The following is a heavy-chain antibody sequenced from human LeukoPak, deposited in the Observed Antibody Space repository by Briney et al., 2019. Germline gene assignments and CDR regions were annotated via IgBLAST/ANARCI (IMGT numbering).Heavy chain of an antibody. V-gene: IGHV3-15*01. J-gene: IGHJ4*02. CDR1: GFTFSNAW. D-gene: IGHD4-17*01. Sequence: GGSLRLSCVASGFTFSNAWMSWVRQAPGKGLEWVGRIKSKTNGGTTDYAAPVKGRFTISRDDSKNTLYLQMNSLKTEDTAVYYCTMFDYAAFEYWGQGTLVTVSS. CDR2: IKSKTNGGTT. CDR3: TMFDYAAFEY.